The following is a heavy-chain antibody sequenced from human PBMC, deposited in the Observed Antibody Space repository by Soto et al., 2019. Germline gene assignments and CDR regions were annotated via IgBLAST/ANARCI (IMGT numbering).Heavy chain of an antibody. CDR1: GFTFSSYW. V-gene: IGHV3-7*01. D-gene: IGHD3-9*01. Sequence: EVQLVESGGGLVQPGGSLRLSCVASGFTFSSYWMSWVRQAPGKGLEWVANIKQDGSEKYYVDSVKGRFTISRDNAKNSLYLQMNSLRAEDTAVYYCARVRYFDWFTIDYWGQGTLVTVSS. CDR3: ARVRYFDWFTIDY. J-gene: IGHJ4*02. CDR2: IKQDGSEK.